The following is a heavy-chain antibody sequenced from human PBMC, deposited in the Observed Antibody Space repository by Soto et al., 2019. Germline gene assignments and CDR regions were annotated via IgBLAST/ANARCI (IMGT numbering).Heavy chain of an antibody. Sequence: GGSLRLSCAASGFTFSSYAMHWVRQAPGKGLEWVAVISYDGSNKYYADSVKGRFTISRDNSKNKLYLQMNSLRAEDTAVYYCARNSYDSSGYHNDYWGQGTLVTVSS. CDR3: ARNSYDSSGYHNDY. D-gene: IGHD3-22*01. J-gene: IGHJ4*02. CDR2: ISYDGSNK. CDR1: GFTFSSYA. V-gene: IGHV3-30-3*01.